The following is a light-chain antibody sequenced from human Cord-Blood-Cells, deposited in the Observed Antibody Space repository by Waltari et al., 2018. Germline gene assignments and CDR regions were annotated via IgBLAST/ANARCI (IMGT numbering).Light chain of an antibody. CDR3: HTAHSTGTYVV. CDR1: GLPKQY. J-gene: IGLJ2*01. V-gene: IGLV3-25*02. Sequence: SYELTQPPSASVAPGQTARTTCSGDGLPKQYAYWYQQKPDQAPALVIYKDSERPTGIPERFYGSSSWKTGTLTSSGVQAEDEADYYSHTAHSTGTYVVFGGGTKQTDL. CDR2: KDS.